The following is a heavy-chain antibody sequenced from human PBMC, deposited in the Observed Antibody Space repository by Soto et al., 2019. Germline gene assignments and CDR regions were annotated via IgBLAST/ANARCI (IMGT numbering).Heavy chain of an antibody. V-gene: IGHV3-23*01. CDR2: ISGSGGST. J-gene: IGHJ5*02. CDR1: GFTFSSYA. D-gene: IGHD4-17*01. Sequence: GGSLRLSCAASGFTFSSYAMSWVRQAPGKGLEWVSAISGSGGSTYYADSVKGRFTISRDNSKNTLYLQMNSLRAEDTAVYYCAKEITGTTVVKENWLDPWGQGTLVTVYS. CDR3: AKEITGTTVVKENWLDP.